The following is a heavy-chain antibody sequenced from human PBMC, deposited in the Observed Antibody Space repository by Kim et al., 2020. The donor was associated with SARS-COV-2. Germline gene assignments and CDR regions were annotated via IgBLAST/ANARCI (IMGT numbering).Heavy chain of an antibody. V-gene: IGHV3-30*18. J-gene: IGHJ6*01. Sequence: GGSLRLSCAASGFTFSSYGMHWVRQAPGKGLEWVAVISYDGSNKYYADSVKGRFTISRDNSKNTLYLQMNSLRAEDTAVYYCAKDQGFGSGGTVVYYYFYDGILVSGQGATCTPSS. CDR3: AKDQGFGSGGTVVYYYFYDGILV. CDR1: GFTFSSYG. D-gene: IGHD3-10*01. CDR2: ISYDGSNK.